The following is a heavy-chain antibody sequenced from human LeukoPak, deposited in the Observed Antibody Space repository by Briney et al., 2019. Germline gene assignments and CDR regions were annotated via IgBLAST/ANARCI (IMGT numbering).Heavy chain of an antibody. J-gene: IGHJ4*02. V-gene: IGHV3-48*03. CDR1: GFTFSGYE. Sequence: GGSLRLSCAASGFTFSGYEMNWVRQAPGKGLEWVSYISSSGSSIYYADSVKGRFTISRDNAKNSLYLQMNSLRAEDTAVYYCARDTSWADYWGQGTLVTVSS. CDR2: ISSSGSSI. CDR3: ARDTSWADY. D-gene: IGHD1-26*01.